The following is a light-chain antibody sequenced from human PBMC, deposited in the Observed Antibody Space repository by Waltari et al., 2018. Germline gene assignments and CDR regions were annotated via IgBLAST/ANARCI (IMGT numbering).Light chain of an antibody. V-gene: IGKV3-20*01. CDR1: QSVSKYY. J-gene: IGKJ1*01. CDR3: QHYGISPRT. Sequence: EIVLTQTPDTLSLSPGGRASGAGRASQSVSKYYLAWYQQKPGQSPRLLIYDACTRAAGIPDMFSGSGSGTDFTLTISGLEPQDIAVYYCQHYGISPRTFGQGTKVEMK. CDR2: DAC.